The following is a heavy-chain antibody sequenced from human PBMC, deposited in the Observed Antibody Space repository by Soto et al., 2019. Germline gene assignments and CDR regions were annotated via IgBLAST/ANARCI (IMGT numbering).Heavy chain of an antibody. D-gene: IGHD4-17*01. V-gene: IGHV3-11*01. CDR1: GFTFSDYY. Sequence: VGSLRLSCATSGFTFSDYYMSWIRQAPGKGLEWVSYIGTRGNTKYYADSVRGRFTISRDNAKNSLYLQMNSLRADDTAVYYCARDGTEYYGEYYDYWGQGIPVTVSS. J-gene: IGHJ4*02. CDR3: ARDGTEYYGEYYDY. CDR2: IGTRGNTK.